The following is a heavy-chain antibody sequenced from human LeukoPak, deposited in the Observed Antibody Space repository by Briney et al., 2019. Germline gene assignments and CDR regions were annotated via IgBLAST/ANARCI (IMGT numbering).Heavy chain of an antibody. CDR1: GGSFSGYY. J-gene: IGHJ4*02. CDR2: INHSGST. Sequence: PSETLSLTCAVYGGSFSGYYWSWIRQPPGKGLEWIGEINHSGSTNYNPSLKSRVTISVDTSKNQFSLKLSSVTAADTAVYYCARFTTSTSIDYWGQGTLVTVSS. D-gene: IGHD2-2*01. CDR3: ARFTTSTSIDY. V-gene: IGHV4-34*01.